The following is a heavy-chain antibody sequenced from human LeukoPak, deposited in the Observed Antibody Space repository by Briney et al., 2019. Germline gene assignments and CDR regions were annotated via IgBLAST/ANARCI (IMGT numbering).Heavy chain of an antibody. CDR1: GGSISSSSW. J-gene: IGHJ4*02. Sequence: PSGTLSLTCAVSGGSISSSSWRSWVRQPPGKGLEWIGEIYHSGSTNYNPSLKSRVTISVDKSKNQFSLKLSSVTAADTAVYYCARLKYSSSWPRTLGGYFDYWGQGTLVTVSS. CDR2: IYHSGST. CDR3: ARLKYSSSWPRTLGGYFDY. V-gene: IGHV4-4*02. D-gene: IGHD6-13*01.